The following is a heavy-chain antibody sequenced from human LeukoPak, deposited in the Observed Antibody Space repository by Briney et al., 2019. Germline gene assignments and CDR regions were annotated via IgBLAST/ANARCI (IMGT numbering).Heavy chain of an antibody. CDR1: GFTFSSYE. Sequence: PGGSLRLSCAASGFTFSSYEMNWVRQAPGKGLEWVSYISSSGSTIYYADSVKGRFTISRDNAKNSLYLQMNSLRAEDTAVYYCARGEYSSSWFDPWGQGTLVTVSS. CDR2: ISSSGSTI. V-gene: IGHV3-48*03. D-gene: IGHD6-6*01. CDR3: ARGEYSSSWFDP. J-gene: IGHJ5*02.